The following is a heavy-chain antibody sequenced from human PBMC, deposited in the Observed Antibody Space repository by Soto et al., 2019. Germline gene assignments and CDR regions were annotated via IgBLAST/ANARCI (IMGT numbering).Heavy chain of an antibody. V-gene: IGHV1-3*01. CDR1: GYTFTSYA. D-gene: IGHD3-3*01. CDR3: ARASITIFGVVTYYFAY. Sequence: GASVKVSCKASGYTFTSYAMHWVRQAPGQRLEWMGRINAGNGNTKYSQKFQGRVTITRDTSASTAYMELSSLRSEDTAVYYCARASITIFGVVTYYFAYWGQGTLVTVSS. J-gene: IGHJ4*02. CDR2: INAGNGNT.